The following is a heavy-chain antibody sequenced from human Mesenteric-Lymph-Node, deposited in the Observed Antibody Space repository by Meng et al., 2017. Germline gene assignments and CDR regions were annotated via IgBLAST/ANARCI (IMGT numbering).Heavy chain of an antibody. Sequence: VQLRESGPGLLKPSETLSLTCAVYGGSFSGYYWSWLRQPPGKGLEWIGEIYHSGSTNYNPSLKSRVTISVDKSKNQFSLKLSSATAADTAVYYCASFPPPGKQWLVTDYWGQGTLVTVSS. CDR2: IYHSGST. D-gene: IGHD6-19*01. CDR1: GGSFSGYY. V-gene: IGHV4-34*01. CDR3: ASFPPPGKQWLVTDY. J-gene: IGHJ4*02.